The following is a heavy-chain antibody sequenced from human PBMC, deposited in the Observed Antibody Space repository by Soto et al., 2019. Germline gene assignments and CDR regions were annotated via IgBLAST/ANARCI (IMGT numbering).Heavy chain of an antibody. Sequence: GESLKISCKGSGYSFTSYWISWVRQMPGKGLEWMGRIDPSDSYTKYSPSFQGHVTISADKSISTSYLQWSNLKASDTAMYYCASLDVHYYVMYFWGQGTTVTVSS. CDR3: ASLDVHYYVMYF. CDR2: IDPSDSYT. J-gene: IGHJ6*02. V-gene: IGHV5-10-1*01. CDR1: GYSFTSYW.